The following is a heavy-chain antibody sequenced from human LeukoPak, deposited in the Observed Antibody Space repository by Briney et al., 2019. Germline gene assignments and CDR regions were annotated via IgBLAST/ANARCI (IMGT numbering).Heavy chain of an antibody. Sequence: PSETLSLTCTVSGGSISSSSYYWGWIRQPPGKGLEWIGSIYYSGSTNYNPFLKSRVTISVDISKNQFSLNLSSVTAADTAVSYCARARGGYGDYGSWFDPWGQGTLVPVSS. V-gene: IGHV4-39*07. CDR1: GGSISSSSYY. CDR3: ARARGGYGDYGSWFDP. J-gene: IGHJ5*02. D-gene: IGHD4-17*01. CDR2: IYYSGST.